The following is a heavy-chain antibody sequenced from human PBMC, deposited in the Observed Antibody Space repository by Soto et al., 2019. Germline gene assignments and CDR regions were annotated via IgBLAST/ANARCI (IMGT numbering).Heavy chain of an antibody. Sequence: GASVKVSCKASGYTFTGYYMHWVRQAPGQGLEWMGWINPNSGGTNYAQKFQGWVTMTRDTSISTAYMELSRLRSDDTAVYYCARGDSRLRYFDWSHLDAFDIWGQGTMVTVSS. D-gene: IGHD3-9*01. CDR3: ARGDSRLRYFDWSHLDAFDI. CDR1: GYTFTGYY. V-gene: IGHV1-2*04. CDR2: INPNSGGT. J-gene: IGHJ3*02.